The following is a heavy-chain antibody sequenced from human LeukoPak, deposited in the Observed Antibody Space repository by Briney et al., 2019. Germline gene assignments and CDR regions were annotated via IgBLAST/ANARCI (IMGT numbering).Heavy chain of an antibody. CDR1: GYTLTELS. V-gene: IGHV1-2*02. J-gene: IGHJ4*02. D-gene: IGHD1-26*01. CDR2: INPNSGGT. Sequence: GASVKVSCKVSGYTLTELSMHWVRQAPGQGLEWMGWINPNSGGTNYAQKFQGRVTMTRDTSISTAYMELSRLRSDDTAVYYCARDYGSLDYWGQGTLVTVSS. CDR3: ARDYGSLDY.